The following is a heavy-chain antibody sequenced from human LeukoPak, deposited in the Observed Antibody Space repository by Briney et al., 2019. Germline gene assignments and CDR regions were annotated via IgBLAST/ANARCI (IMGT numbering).Heavy chain of an antibody. V-gene: IGHV4-4*02. J-gene: IGHJ3*02. CDR2: IYHSGST. CDR3: ARTLSCSGGSCIGAFDI. D-gene: IGHD2-15*01. CDR1: GGSISSSNW. Sequence: SGTLSLTCAVSGGSISSSNWWRWVRQPPGKGLEWRGEIYHSGSTNYNPSLKSRVTISVDKSKNQFSLKLSSVTAADTAVYYCARTLSCSGGSCIGAFDIWGQGTMVTVSS.